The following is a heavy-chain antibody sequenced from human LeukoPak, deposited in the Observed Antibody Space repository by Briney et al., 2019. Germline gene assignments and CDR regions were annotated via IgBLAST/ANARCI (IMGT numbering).Heavy chain of an antibody. CDR3: AKAPERSCNGASCYPLDY. CDR2: ITDSGGNT. Sequence: GGSLRLSCAASGFSFSSYAMTGVPHAPGKGPEWISSITDSGGNTYSADSVKGRFTISRDHSKNTLYLQMNSLRVEDTAVYYCAKAPERSCNGASCYPLDYWGQGTLVTVSS. V-gene: IGHV3-23*01. D-gene: IGHD2-15*01. J-gene: IGHJ4*02. CDR1: GFSFSSYA.